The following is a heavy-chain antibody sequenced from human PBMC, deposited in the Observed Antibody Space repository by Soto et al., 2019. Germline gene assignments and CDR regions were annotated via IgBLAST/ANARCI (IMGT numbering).Heavy chain of an antibody. J-gene: IGHJ4*02. CDR3: ARGRDSSSWYK. Sequence: SETLSLPCAFYCGSFSGYYWGWIRQPPGKGLEWIGEINHSGSTNYNPSLKSRVTISVDTSKNQFSLKLSSVTAADTAVYYCARGRDSSSWYKWGQGTLVTVSS. CDR2: INHSGST. V-gene: IGHV4-34*01. CDR1: CGSFSGYY. D-gene: IGHD6-13*01.